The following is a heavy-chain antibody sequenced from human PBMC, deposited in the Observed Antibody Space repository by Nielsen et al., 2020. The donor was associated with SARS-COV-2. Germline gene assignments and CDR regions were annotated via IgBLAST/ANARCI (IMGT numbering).Heavy chain of an antibody. J-gene: IGHJ6*03. CDR2: VSHSGSN. CDR3: ARGDLVVVPSPILGLGPFFYYFYLDV. CDR1: GGSVSSNDW. V-gene: IGHV4-4*02. D-gene: IGHD2-2*01. Sequence: SETLSLTCAVSGGSVSSNDWWTWVRQSPGKGLAWIGEVSHSGSNNYNPSLKSRVTLSMDKYKRQFSLRLTSVSAADTAVYFCARGDLVVVPSPILGLGPFFYYFYLDVWGKGTTVIVSS.